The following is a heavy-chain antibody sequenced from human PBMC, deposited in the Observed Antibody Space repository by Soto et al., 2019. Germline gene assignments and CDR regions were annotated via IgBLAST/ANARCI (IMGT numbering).Heavy chain of an antibody. V-gene: IGHV4-30-2*01. CDR3: SRESTISRIFGVVIRYFDY. J-gene: IGHJ4*02. Sequence: PSETLSLTCAVSGGSISSGGYSWSRIRQPPGKGLEGIGYNYHSRSTYYNPSLKSRVTISVDRSKTQFSLKLSSVTAADTAVYYCSRESTISRIFGVVIRYFDYWGQGTLVTVSS. D-gene: IGHD3-3*02. CDR2: NYHSRST. CDR1: GGSISSGGYS.